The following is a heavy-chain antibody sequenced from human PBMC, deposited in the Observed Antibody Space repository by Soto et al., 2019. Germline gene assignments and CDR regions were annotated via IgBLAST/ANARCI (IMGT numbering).Heavy chain of an antibody. Sequence: ASVKVSCKVSGYTLTELSMHWVRQAPGKGLEWMGGFDPEDGETIYAQKFQGRVTMTEDTSISTAYMELSRLRSDDTAVYYCARGYVVPAANGYDYWGQGTLVTVSS. D-gene: IGHD2-2*01. J-gene: IGHJ4*02. V-gene: IGHV1-24*01. CDR1: GYTLTELS. CDR2: FDPEDGET. CDR3: ARGYVVPAANGYDY.